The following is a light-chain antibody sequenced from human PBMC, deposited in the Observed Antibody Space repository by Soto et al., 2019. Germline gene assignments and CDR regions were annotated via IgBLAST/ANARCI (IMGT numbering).Light chain of an antibody. CDR1: QTFSRL. CDR3: QQTNRFPLN. J-gene: IGKJ4*01. Sequence: DIQLTQSPPSVSASVGDRVTLTCRVDQTFSRLLAWYQQKPGKAPKLLIYAASTLVSGVPSRFSGSGSGTEFTLTISSLQAEDFATYYCQQTNRFPLNFGGGTRVEI. CDR2: AAS. V-gene: IGKV1D-12*01.